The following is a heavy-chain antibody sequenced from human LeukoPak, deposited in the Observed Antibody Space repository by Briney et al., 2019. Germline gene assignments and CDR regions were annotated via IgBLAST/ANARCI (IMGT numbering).Heavy chain of an antibody. CDR3: ARDGVDYDFWSGPYYFDY. CDR2: IIPILGIA. D-gene: IGHD3-3*01. V-gene: IGHV1-69*04. CDR1: GGTFSSYA. J-gene: IGHJ4*02. Sequence: SVKVSCRASGGTFSSYAISWVRQAPGQGLEWMGRIIPILGIANYAQKFQGRVTITADKSTSTAYMELSSLRSEDTAVYYCARDGVDYDFWSGPYYFDYWGQGTLVTVSS.